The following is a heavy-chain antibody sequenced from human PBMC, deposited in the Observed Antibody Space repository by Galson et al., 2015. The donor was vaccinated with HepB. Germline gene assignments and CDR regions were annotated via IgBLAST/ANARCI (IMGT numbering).Heavy chain of an antibody. CDR3: AREVVAAHNWFNP. V-gene: IGHV1-2*06. D-gene: IGHD2-15*01. CDR1: GYTFPGYN. J-gene: IGHJ5*02. Sequence: SVKVSCKASGYTFPGYNIHWVRQAPGQGLEWMGLMNPNTGGTDYAQKFQGRVTMTRDTSISTAYMEVRRLTSDDTAVYYCAREVVAAHNWFNPWGQGTLVT. CDR2: MNPNTGGT.